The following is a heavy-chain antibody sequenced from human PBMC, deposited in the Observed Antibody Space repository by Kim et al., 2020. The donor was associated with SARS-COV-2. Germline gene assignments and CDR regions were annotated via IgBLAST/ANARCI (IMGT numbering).Heavy chain of an antibody. D-gene: IGHD3-3*01. V-gene: IGHV3-30*18. CDR2: ISYDGSNK. J-gene: IGHJ6*02. Sequence: GGSLRLSCAASGFTFSSYGMHWVRQAPGKGLEWVAVISYDGSNKYYADSVKGRFTISRDNSKNTLYLQMNSLRAEDTAVYYCAKDHHLPNYDFWSGYYKVNYYYGMDVWGQGTTVTVSS. CDR1: GFTFSSYG. CDR3: AKDHHLPNYDFWSGYYKVNYYYGMDV.